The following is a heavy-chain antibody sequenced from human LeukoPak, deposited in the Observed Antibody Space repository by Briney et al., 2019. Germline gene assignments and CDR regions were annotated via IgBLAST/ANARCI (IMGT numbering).Heavy chain of an antibody. D-gene: IGHD3-9*01. CDR2: INPSGGST. CDR3: AREFARDDIDT. J-gene: IGHJ5*02. V-gene: IGHV1-46*01. CDR1: GYTFTSYY. Sequence: ASVKVSCKASGYTFTSYYMHWVRQAPGQGLEWMGIINPSGGSTSYAQKFPGRVTMTRDTSTSTVYMELSSLRSEDAAVYYCAREFARDDIDTWGQGTLVTVSS.